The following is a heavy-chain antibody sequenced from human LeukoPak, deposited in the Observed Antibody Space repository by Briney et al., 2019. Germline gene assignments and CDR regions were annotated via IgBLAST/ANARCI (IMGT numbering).Heavy chain of an antibody. Sequence: SETVSLTCTVSGASISAFHWTWFRQPAGKGLEWIGLIYSSGSTLFNPSLKSRVAMSVDLTKNQLSLKLTSVTAADTAMYYCARKDGDYWGRGTLVTVSS. V-gene: IGHV4-4*07. J-gene: IGHJ4*02. CDR2: IYSSGST. CDR3: ARKDGDY. CDR1: GASISAFH.